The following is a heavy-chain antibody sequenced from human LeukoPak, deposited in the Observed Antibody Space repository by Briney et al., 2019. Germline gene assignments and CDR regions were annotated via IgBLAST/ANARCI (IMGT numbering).Heavy chain of an antibody. D-gene: IGHD5-18*01. J-gene: IGHJ4*02. V-gene: IGHV4-39*07. CDR2: INHSGST. Sequence: PSETLSLTCTVSGGSISSSSYYWGWIRQPPGKGLEWIGEINHSGSTNYNPSLKSRLTISADTSKNQFSLKLSSVTAADTAVYYCARGGRGYSYGFGGLERGQVFFLDYWGQGTLVIVSS. CDR3: ARGGRGYSYGFGGLERGQVFFLDY. CDR1: GGSISSSSYY.